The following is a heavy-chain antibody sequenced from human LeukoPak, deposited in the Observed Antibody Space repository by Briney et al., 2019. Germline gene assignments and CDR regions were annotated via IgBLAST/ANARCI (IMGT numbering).Heavy chain of an antibody. D-gene: IGHD5-12*01. CDR3: ARVRNGYDWVEY. Sequence: PSETLSLTCTVSGGSISSGGYYWSWIRQHPGKGLEWIGYIYYSGSTYYNPSLKSRVTISVDTSKNQFSLKLSSVTAADTAVYYCARVRNGYDWVEYWGQGTLVTVSS. CDR2: IYYSGST. CDR1: GGSISSGGYY. J-gene: IGHJ4*02. V-gene: IGHV4-31*03.